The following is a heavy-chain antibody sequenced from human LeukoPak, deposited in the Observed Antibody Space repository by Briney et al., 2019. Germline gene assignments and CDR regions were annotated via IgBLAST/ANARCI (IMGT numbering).Heavy chain of an antibody. Sequence: GGSLRLSCAASGISVSSNYMSWVRQAPGKGLQWVANIKTDGSEKYYVDSVKGRITISRDNAKNSLYLQMNSLRAEDTAVYYCATYSSLNRREFQYWGQGTLLTVSS. CDR2: IKTDGSEK. V-gene: IGHV3-7*01. D-gene: IGHD3-22*01. CDR1: GISVSSNY. J-gene: IGHJ1*01. CDR3: ATYSSLNRREFQY.